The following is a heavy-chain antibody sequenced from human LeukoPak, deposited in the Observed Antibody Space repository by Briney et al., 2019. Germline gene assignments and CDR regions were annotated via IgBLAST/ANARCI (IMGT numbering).Heavy chain of an antibody. CDR1: GFTFSSYG. CDR2: IWYDGSNK. V-gene: IGHV3-33*01. J-gene: IGHJ2*01. CDR3: ARGVPDLYYYDSSGYYPWYFDL. D-gene: IGHD3-22*01. Sequence: GGSLRLSCAASGFTFSSYGMHWVRQAPGKGLEWVAVIWYDGSNKYYADSVKGRFTISRDNSKNTLYLQMNSLRAEDTAVYYRARGVPDLYYYDSSGYYPWYFDLWGRGTLVTVSS.